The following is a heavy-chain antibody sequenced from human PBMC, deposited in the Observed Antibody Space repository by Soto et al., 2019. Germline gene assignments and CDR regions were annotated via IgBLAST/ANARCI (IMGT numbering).Heavy chain of an antibody. Sequence: PSHTLSVTCAVYGGSFSGYYWSWIRQPPGKGLEWIGEINHSGSTNYNPSLKSRVTISVDTSKNQFSLKLSSVTAADTAVYYCARPGIWYKWNYVGWFDPWGQGTLVTVSS. V-gene: IGHV4-34*01. CDR1: GGSFSGYY. J-gene: IGHJ5*02. D-gene: IGHD1-7*01. CDR2: INHSGST. CDR3: ARPGIWYKWNYVGWFDP.